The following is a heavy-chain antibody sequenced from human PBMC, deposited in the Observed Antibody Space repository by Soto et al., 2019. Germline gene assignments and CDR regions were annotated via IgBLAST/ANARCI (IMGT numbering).Heavy chain of an antibody. J-gene: IGHJ3*02. Sequence: GGSLRLSCAASGFTFSSYWMHWVRQAPGKGLVWVSRINSDGSSTSYADSVKGRFTISRDNAKNTLYLQMNSLRAEDTAVYYCARDGPTYYDFWSGYSDAFDIWGQGTMVTVSS. CDR3: ARDGPTYYDFWSGYSDAFDI. CDR2: INSDGSST. D-gene: IGHD3-3*01. CDR1: GFTFSSYW. V-gene: IGHV3-74*01.